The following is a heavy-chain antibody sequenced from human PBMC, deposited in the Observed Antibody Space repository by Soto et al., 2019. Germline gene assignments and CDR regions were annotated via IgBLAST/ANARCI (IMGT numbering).Heavy chain of an antibody. Sequence: VQLVESGGGLVQPGRSLRLSCAASGFTFSSYAMHWVRQAPGKGLEWVAVISYDGSNKYYADSVKGRFTISRDNSKNTLYLQMNSLRAEDTAVYYCARDRGNYDFWSGYRNSYYGMDVWGQGTTVTVSS. CDR1: GFTFSSYA. V-gene: IGHV3-30-3*01. J-gene: IGHJ6*02. CDR3: ARDRGNYDFWSGYRNSYYGMDV. CDR2: ISYDGSNK. D-gene: IGHD3-3*01.